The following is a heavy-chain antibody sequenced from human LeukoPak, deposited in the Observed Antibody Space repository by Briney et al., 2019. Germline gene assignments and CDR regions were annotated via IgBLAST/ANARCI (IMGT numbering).Heavy chain of an antibody. Sequence: QSGGSLRLSCAASGFTFSSYAMNWVRQAPGKGLEWVSAISGSGGSTYYADSVKGRFTISRDNSKNTLYLQMNSLRAEDTAVYYCAKDQCSSTSCPDGWFDPWGQGTLVTVSS. J-gene: IGHJ5*02. CDR2: ISGSGGST. D-gene: IGHD2-2*01. CDR1: GFTFSSYA. V-gene: IGHV3-23*01. CDR3: AKDQCSSTSCPDGWFDP.